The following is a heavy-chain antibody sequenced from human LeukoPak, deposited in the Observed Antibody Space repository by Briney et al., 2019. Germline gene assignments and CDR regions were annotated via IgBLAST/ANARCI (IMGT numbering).Heavy chain of an antibody. Sequence: GGPLRLSCAASGFTFSSYAMSWVRQAPGKGLEWVSAISGSGGSTYYADSVKGRFTISRDNSKNTLYLQMNSLRAEDTAVYYCAKDPGRYYYDSSAFDYWGQGTLVTVSS. V-gene: IGHV3-23*01. CDR1: GFTFSSYA. CDR2: ISGSGGST. CDR3: AKDPGRYYYDSSAFDY. J-gene: IGHJ4*02. D-gene: IGHD3-22*01.